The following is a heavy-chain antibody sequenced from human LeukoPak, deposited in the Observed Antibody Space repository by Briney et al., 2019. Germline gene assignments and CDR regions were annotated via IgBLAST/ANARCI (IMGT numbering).Heavy chain of an antibody. Sequence: GSLRLPCAASGFTFSGYSMNWVRQAPGKGLEWVSYISSVGSTIYYADSVKGRFTISRDNAKNSLYLQMNSLRDEDTAVYYCAREKGYGDYVYWYFDLWGRGTLVTVSS. CDR3: AREKGYGDYVYWYFDL. CDR1: GFTFSGYS. V-gene: IGHV3-48*02. J-gene: IGHJ2*01. CDR2: ISSVGSTI. D-gene: IGHD4-17*01.